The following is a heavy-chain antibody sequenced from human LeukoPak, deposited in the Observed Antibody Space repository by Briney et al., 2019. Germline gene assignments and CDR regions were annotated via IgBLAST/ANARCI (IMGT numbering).Heavy chain of an antibody. Sequence: SETLSLTCTVSAGSISSISYYWGWIRQPPGKGQEWIGSIYYTGNSYHNPSPKSRVSTSIDTSKNQFSLKLSSVTAADTAVYYCARQPWGAGGWYLDLWGRGTLVTVSS. D-gene: IGHD3-10*01. CDR2: IYYTGNS. CDR1: AGSISSISYY. V-gene: IGHV4-39*01. CDR3: ARQPWGAGGWYLDL. J-gene: IGHJ2*01.